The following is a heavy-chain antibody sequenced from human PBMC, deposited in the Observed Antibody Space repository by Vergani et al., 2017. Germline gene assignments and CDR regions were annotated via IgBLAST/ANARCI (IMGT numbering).Heavy chain of an antibody. J-gene: IGHJ3*02. CDR3: AKDLGGSYPDAFDI. D-gene: IGHD1-26*01. V-gene: IGHV3-48*03. CDR2: ISSSGSTI. CDR1: GFTFSSYE. Sequence: EVQLVESGGGLVQPGGSLRLSCAASGFTFSSYEMNWVRQAPGKGLEWVSYISSSGSTIYYADSVKGRFTISRDNAKNSLYLQMNSLRAEDTAVYYCAKDLGGSYPDAFDIWGQGTMVTVSS.